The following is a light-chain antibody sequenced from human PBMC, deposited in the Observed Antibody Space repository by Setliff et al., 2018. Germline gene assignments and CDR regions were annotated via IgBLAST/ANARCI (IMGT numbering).Light chain of an antibody. J-gene: IGKJ4*01. Sequence: DIVMTQSPDSLAVSLGERATINCKSSQSVLSTFNTKSYVAWYQQKPGQPPRLLIYWASTRESGVPDRFAGSGSGTDFTLTISSLQAEDVALYYCQQHYSIPLTFGGGTKVDIK. CDR2: WAS. V-gene: IGKV4-1*01. CDR1: QSVLSTFNTKSY. CDR3: QQHYSIPLT.